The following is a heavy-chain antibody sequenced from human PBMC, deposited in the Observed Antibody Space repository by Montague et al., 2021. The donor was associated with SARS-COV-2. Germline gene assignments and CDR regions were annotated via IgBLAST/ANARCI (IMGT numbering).Heavy chain of an antibody. CDR1: GFSITTSTMG. D-gene: IGHD3-10*01. CDR3: VHYASGSYYFHY. V-gene: IGHV2-5*02. J-gene: IGHJ4*02. CDR2: IXWGDEK. Sequence: VKHTQTLTLTCTFSGFSITTSTMGVGWIRQPPGKALEWLALIXWGDEKRFSPSLKSRLTITKDTFKDQVVLRMTNMDPVDTATYYCVHYASGSYYFHYWGQGTLVTVSS.